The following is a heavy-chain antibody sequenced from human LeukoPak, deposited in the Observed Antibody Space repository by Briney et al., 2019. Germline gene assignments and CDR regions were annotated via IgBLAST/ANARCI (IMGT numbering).Heavy chain of an antibody. V-gene: IGHV4-34*01. J-gene: IGHJ4*02. CDR2: INHSGST. CDR1: GGSFSGYY. Sequence: SETLSLTCAVYGGSFSGYYWSWIRQPPGKGLEWIGEINHSGSTNYNPSLKSRVTISVDTSKNQFSLKLSSVTAADTAVYYCARQLWLRNYFDYWGQGTLVTVSS. D-gene: IGHD5-18*01. CDR3: ARQLWLRNYFDY.